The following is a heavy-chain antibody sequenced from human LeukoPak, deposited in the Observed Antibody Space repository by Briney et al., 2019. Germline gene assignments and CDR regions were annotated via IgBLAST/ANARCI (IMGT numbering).Heavy chain of an antibody. CDR2: INPNSGGT. CDR3: ARGIAPPGDFDY. J-gene: IGHJ4*02. Sequence: ASVTVSCKASGYTFTVYYMHWVRQAPGQGLEWMGWINPNSGGTSYAQKFQGRVTMTRDTSISTAYMELSRLRSDDTAVYYCARGIAPPGDFDYWGQGTLVTVSS. V-gene: IGHV1-2*02. D-gene: IGHD6-13*01. CDR1: GYTFTVYY.